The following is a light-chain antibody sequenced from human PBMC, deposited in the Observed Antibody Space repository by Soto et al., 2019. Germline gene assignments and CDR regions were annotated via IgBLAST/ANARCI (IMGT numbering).Light chain of an antibody. J-gene: IGKJ4*01. V-gene: IGKV3-11*01. Sequence: EIVLTQAPATLYLSPGERATLSCRASQSVRSYLAWYQQEPGQAPRLLISDASDRAAGIPARFSGSGSGTAFTLTISRLEPEDCAVYYCQQRVSWPLPFGGGT. CDR3: QQRVSWPLP. CDR1: QSVRSY. CDR2: DAS.